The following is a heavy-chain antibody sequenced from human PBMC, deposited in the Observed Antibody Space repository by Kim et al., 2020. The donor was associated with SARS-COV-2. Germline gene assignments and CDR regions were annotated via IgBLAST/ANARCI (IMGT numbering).Heavy chain of an antibody. D-gene: IGHD5-12*01. V-gene: IGHV3-23*01. J-gene: IGHJ4*02. CDR2: ISGSGGST. Sequence: GGSLRLSCAASGFTFSSYAMSWVRQAPGKGLEWVSAISGSGGSTYYADPVKGRFTISRDNSKNTLYLQMNSLRAEDTAVYYCATLKRHSGYHPKPSTPHFDYWGQGTLVTVSS. CDR3: ATLKRHSGYHPKPSTPHFDY. CDR1: GFTFSSYA.